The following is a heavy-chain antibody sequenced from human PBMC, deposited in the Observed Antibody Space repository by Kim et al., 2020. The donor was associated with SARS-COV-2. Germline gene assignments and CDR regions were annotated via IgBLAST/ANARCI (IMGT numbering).Heavy chain of an antibody. CDR2: INSDGSST. V-gene: IGHV3-74*01. CDR3: IREGGSSWYGGGFDY. Sequence: GGSLRLSCAASGFTFSSYWMHWVRQVPGKGLVWVSRINSDGSSTSYADSVKGRFTISRDNAKNTVYLQMNSLRVEDTAVYYCIREGGSSWYGGGFDYWGQGTLVTVSS. D-gene: IGHD6-13*01. J-gene: IGHJ4*02. CDR1: GFTFSSYW.